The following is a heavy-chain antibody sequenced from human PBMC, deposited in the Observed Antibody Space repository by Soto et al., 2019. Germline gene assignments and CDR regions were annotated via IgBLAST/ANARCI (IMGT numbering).Heavy chain of an antibody. CDR1: GYTFTAFY. D-gene: IGHD6-6*01. CDR3: AKEYNSPSACFDP. Sequence: GASVKVSCKASGYTFTAFYIHWVRQAPGQGLEWMGWINPNSGDTKLAQQFQGRVTMTRDTSISTAYMELTRLRSDVTALYYCAKEYNSPSACFDPWGQGTQVTVSS. J-gene: IGHJ5*02. V-gene: IGHV1-2*02. CDR2: INPNSGDT.